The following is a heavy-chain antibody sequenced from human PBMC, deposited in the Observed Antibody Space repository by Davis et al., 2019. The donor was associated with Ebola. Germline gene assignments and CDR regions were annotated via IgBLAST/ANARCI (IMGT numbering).Heavy chain of an antibody. CDR3: ARADGDYVHFDY. V-gene: IGHV4-61*01. D-gene: IGHD4-17*01. Sequence: SETLSLTCAVSGYSISSGYYWSWIRQPPGKGLEWIGYIYYSGSTTYNPSLRSRVTISVDTSNTQFSLKVSSVTAADTAVYYCARADGDYVHFDYWGQGILVTVSS. J-gene: IGHJ4*02. CDR1: GYSISSGYY. CDR2: IYYSGST.